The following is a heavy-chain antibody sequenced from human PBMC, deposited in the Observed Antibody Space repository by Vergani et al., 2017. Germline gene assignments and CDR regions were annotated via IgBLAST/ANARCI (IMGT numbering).Heavy chain of an antibody. D-gene: IGHD3-10*01. CDR2: IWSDGSNK. Sequence: QVQLVESGGGVVQPGRSLRLSCAASGFTFSSYGMHWVRQAPGKGLEWVAVIWSDGSNKYYADSVKGRFTISRDNSKNTLCMQMNSLRAEDTAVYYCARDSYYGSGLVGMDVWGQGTTVTVYS. CDR3: ARDSYYGSGLVGMDV. J-gene: IGHJ6*02. V-gene: IGHV3-33*01. CDR1: GFTFSSYG.